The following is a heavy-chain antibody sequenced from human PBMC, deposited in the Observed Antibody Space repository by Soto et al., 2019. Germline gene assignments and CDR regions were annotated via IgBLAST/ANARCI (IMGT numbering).Heavy chain of an antibody. CDR1: GGSFSGYY. Sequence: SETLSLTCAVYGGSFSGYYWSWIRQPPGKGLEWIGEINHSGSTNYNPSLKSRVTISVDTSKNQFSLKLSSVTAADTAVYYCARRRGPSSTSPFDYWGQGTLVTVSS. CDR3: ARRRGPSSTSPFDY. CDR2: INHSGST. J-gene: IGHJ4*02. V-gene: IGHV4-34*01. D-gene: IGHD2-2*01.